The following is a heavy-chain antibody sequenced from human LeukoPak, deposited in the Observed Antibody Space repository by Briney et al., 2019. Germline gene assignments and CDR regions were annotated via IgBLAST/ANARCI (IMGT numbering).Heavy chain of an antibody. J-gene: IGHJ2*01. Sequence: SQTLSLTCTVSGGSISSGSYYWSWIRQPAGKGLEWIGRIYTSGSTNYNPSLKSRVTISVDTSKNQFSLKLSSVTAADTAVYYCARVGYYKSGWYFDLWGRGTLVTVSS. CDR1: GGSISSGSYY. V-gene: IGHV4-61*02. CDR3: ARVGYYKSGWYFDL. D-gene: IGHD3-22*01. CDR2: IYTSGST.